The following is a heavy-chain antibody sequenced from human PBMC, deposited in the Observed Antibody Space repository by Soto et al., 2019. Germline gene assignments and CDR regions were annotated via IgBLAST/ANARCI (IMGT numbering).Heavy chain of an antibody. CDR2: IIPIFGTA. CDR3: ASDSSGWYYYFDY. V-gene: IGHV1-69*06. CDR1: GGTFSSYA. D-gene: IGHD6-19*01. J-gene: IGHJ4*02. Sequence: SVKVSCKASGGTFSSYAISWVRQAPGQGLEWMGGIIPIFGTANYAQKFQGRVTITADKSTSTAYMELSSLRSEDTAVYYCASDSSGWYYYFDYWGQGTLVTVSS.